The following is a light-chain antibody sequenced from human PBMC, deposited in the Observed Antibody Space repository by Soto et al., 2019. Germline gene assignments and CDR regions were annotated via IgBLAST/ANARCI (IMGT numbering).Light chain of an antibody. J-gene: IGLJ2*01. V-gene: IGLV1-40*01. CDR1: SSNVGAGYD. Sequence: QSVLTQPPSVSGAPGQRVTISCTGSSSNVGAGYDVHWYQQIPGTAPKLLIYNTHRPSGAPDRFSGSKSGTSASLAITGLQAEDEADYYCQSYDSTLSGVVFGGGTKVTVL. CDR3: QSYDSTLSGVV. CDR2: NT.